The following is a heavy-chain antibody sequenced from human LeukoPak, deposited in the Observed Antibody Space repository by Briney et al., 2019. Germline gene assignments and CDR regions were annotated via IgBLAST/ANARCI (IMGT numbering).Heavy chain of an antibody. D-gene: IGHD3-3*01. CDR1: GFTFSNAW. CDR2: LKQDGSEE. J-gene: IGHJ6*03. V-gene: IGHV3-7*01. Sequence: GSLRLSCAASGFTFSNAWMSWVRQAPGKGLEWVANLKQDGSEEYYVDSVKGRFTISRDNAKNSLFLQMNSLRVEDTAVYYCAKEGLDYDFWSGNYYYYMDVWGKGTTVTVSS. CDR3: AKEGLDYDFWSGNYYYYMDV.